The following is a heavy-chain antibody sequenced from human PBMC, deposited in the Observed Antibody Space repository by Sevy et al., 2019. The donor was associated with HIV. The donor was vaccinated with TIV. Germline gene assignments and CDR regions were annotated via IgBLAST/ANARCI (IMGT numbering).Heavy chain of an antibody. V-gene: IGHV3-30-3*01. CDR3: ARDGSVSVAARPDWYFDF. CDR1: GFTFSSYA. Sequence: GGSLRLSCAASGFTFSSYAMHWVRQAPGKGLEWVAVISYDGSNKYYADSVKGRFTISRDNSKNTLYLQMNSLRAEDTGVEYCARDGSVSVAARPDWYFDFWGRGTLVTVSS. J-gene: IGHJ2*01. CDR2: ISYDGSNK. D-gene: IGHD6-6*01.